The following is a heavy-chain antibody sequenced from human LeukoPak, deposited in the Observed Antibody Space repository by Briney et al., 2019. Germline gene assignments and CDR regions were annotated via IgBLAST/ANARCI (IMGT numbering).Heavy chain of an antibody. D-gene: IGHD4-17*01. CDR1: GGSFSGYY. J-gene: IGHJ4*02. CDR2: INHSGST. Sequence: SETLSLTCAVYGGSFSGYYWSWIRQPPGKGLEWIGEINHSGSTNYNPSLKSRVTISVDTSKNQFSLKLSYVPAADTAVYHCARDRVGGVTTTYPVWGQGTLVTVSS. V-gene: IGHV4-34*01. CDR3: ARDRVGGVTTTYPV.